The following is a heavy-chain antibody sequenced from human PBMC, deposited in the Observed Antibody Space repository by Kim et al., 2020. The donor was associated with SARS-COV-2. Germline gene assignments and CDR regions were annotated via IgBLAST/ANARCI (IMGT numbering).Heavy chain of an antibody. D-gene: IGHD5-18*01. Sequence: GGSLRLSCAASGFTFSSYSMNWVRQAPGKGLEWVSSISSSSSYIYYADSVKGRFTISRDNAKNSLYLQMNSLRAEDTAVYYCARDTRGIQLWLSDYYYGMDVWGQGTTVTVSS. J-gene: IGHJ6*02. CDR2: ISSSSSYI. V-gene: IGHV3-21*01. CDR3: ARDTRGIQLWLSDYYYGMDV. CDR1: GFTFSSYS.